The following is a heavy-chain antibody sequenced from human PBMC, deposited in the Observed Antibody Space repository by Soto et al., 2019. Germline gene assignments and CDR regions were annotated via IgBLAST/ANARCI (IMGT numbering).Heavy chain of an antibody. CDR2: IKQDGSEK. CDR1: GFTFSSYW. Sequence: GGSLRLSCAASGFTFSSYWMSWVRQAPGKGLEWVANIKQDGSEKYYVDSVKGRFTISRDNAKNSLYLQMNSLRAEDTAVYYCARVALYCSSTSCLALLDVWGQGTTVTVS. V-gene: IGHV3-7*03. CDR3: ARVALYCSSTSCLALLDV. J-gene: IGHJ6*02. D-gene: IGHD2-2*01.